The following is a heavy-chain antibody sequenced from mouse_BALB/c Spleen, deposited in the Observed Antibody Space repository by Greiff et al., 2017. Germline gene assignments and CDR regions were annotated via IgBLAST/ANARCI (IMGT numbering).Heavy chain of an antibody. CDR1: GFNIKDTY. CDR3: AKYGNFNWYFDV. Sequence: LVESGAELVKPGASVKLSCTASGFNIKDTYMHWVKQRPEQGLEWIGRIDPANGNTKYDPKFQGKATITADTSSNTAYLQLSSLTSEDTAVYYCAKYGNFNWYFDVWGAGTTVTVSS. CDR2: IDPANGNT. D-gene: IGHD2-10*02. J-gene: IGHJ1*01. V-gene: IGHV14-3*02.